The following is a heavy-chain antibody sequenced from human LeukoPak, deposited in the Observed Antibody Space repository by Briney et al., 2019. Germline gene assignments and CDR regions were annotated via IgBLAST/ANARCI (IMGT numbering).Heavy chain of an antibody. V-gene: IGHV4-59*01. CDR2: IYYSGST. D-gene: IGHD4-17*01. CDR1: GGSISSYY. J-gene: IGHJ3*02. Sequence: SETLSLTCTVSGGSISSYYWSWIRQPPGKGLEWIGYIYYSGSTNYNPSLKSRVTISVDTSKNQFSLKLSSVTAADTAVYYCAREGGGGDLNDAFDIWGQGTMVTVSS. CDR3: AREGGGGDLNDAFDI.